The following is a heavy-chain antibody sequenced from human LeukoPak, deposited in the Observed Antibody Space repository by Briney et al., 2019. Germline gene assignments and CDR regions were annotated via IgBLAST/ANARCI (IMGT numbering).Heavy chain of an antibody. CDR2: ISGITSTI. Sequence: GGSLRLSCAASGFTFSTYSMNWVRQAPGKGLEWVSYISGITSTIYYEDSVKGRFTISRDNAKTSLYLQMNSLRAEDTAVYYCARGLKIPANYYFYMDVWGKGTTVTVSS. J-gene: IGHJ6*03. CDR1: GFTFSTYS. CDR3: ARGLKIPANYYFYMDV. V-gene: IGHV3-48*01. D-gene: IGHD6-25*01.